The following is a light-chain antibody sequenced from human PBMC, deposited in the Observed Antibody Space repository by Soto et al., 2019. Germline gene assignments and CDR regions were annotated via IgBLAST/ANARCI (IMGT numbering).Light chain of an antibody. CDR2: DVS. CDR3: SSYTSSSTRV. V-gene: IGLV2-14*01. CDR1: SSDVGGYNY. J-gene: IGLJ1*01. Sequence: QSALTQPASVSGSPGQSITISCTGTSSDVGGYNYVSWYQQHPGKAPKLMIYDVSNRPSGFSNRFSGSKSGNTASLTISGLQAEDEADYYCSSYTSSSTRVFGTGTRSPS.